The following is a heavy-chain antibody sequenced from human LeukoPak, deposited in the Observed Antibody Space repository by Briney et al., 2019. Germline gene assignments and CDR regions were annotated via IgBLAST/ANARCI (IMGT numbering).Heavy chain of an antibody. CDR1: GFTFSSYG. D-gene: IGHD3-10*01. Sequence: PGGSLRLSCAASGFTFSSYGMHWVRQAPGKGLEWVSSISSSSSYIYYADSVKGRFTISRDNAKNSLYLQMNSLRAEDTAVYYCARDSGQQGDNWFDPWGQGTLVTVSS. J-gene: IGHJ5*02. V-gene: IGHV3-21*01. CDR2: ISSSSSYI. CDR3: ARDSGQQGDNWFDP.